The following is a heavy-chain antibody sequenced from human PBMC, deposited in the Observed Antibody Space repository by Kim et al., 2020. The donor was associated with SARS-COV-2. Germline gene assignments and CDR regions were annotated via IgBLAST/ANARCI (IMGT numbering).Heavy chain of an antibody. CDR1: GDSVSSNSAA. CDR3: ARDKISDIVVVPAAMHYYYYGMAV. CDR2: TYYRSKWYN. D-gene: IGHD2-2*01. J-gene: IGHJ6*02. V-gene: IGHV6-1*01. Sequence: SQTLSLTCAISGDSVSSNSAAWNWIRQSPSRGLEWLGRTYYRSKWYNDYAVSVKSRITINPDTSKNQFSLQLNSVTPEDTAVYYCARDKISDIVVVPAAMHYYYYGMAVWGQGTTVTVSS.